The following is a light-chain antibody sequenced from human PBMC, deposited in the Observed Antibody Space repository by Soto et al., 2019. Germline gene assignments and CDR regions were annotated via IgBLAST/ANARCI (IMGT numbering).Light chain of an antibody. Sequence: DIQMTQSPSSLSASVGDRVTITCRASQGIIEYLAWYQQKPGKAPTLLIYAASTVASGVPSRFSGSGSGTDFTLTLRSLQPEDVATYYCQKYNSAPQTCGPGTKVEIK. CDR1: QGIIEY. J-gene: IGKJ1*01. V-gene: IGKV1-27*01. CDR2: AAS. CDR3: QKYNSAPQT.